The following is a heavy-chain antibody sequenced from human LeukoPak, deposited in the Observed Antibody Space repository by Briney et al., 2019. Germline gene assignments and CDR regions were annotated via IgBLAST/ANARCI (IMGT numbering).Heavy chain of an antibody. CDR2: IIPILGIA. CDR1: GGTFSSYT. D-gene: IGHD5-24*01. CDR3: ARVQEEDGYNQ. J-gene: IGHJ4*02. Sequence: SVKVSCKASGGTFSSYTISWVRQAPGQGLEWMERIIPILGIANYAQKFQGRVTITADKSTSTAYMELSSLRSEDTAVYYCARVQEEDGYNQWGQGTLVTVSS. V-gene: IGHV1-69*02.